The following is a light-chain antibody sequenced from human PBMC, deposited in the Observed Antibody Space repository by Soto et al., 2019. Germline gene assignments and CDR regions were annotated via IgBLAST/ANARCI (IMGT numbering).Light chain of an antibody. CDR2: GAS. Sequence: EIVLPQSHGTLSLSPGESSTLSRRASQSVSSSYLAWYQQKPGQATRLLIYGASSRATGIPDRFSGSGSGTDFTLNISRLEPEDFAVYYCQQYGSSPLSFAGGTKWIS. J-gene: IGKJ4*01. CDR1: QSVSSSY. V-gene: IGKV3-20*01. CDR3: QQYGSSPLS.